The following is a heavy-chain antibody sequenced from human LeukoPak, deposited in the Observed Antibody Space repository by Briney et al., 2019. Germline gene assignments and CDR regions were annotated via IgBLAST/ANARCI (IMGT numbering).Heavy chain of an antibody. D-gene: IGHD2-2*01. V-gene: IGHV3-48*03. Sequence: PGGSLRLSCAASGFTFSSYEMNWVRQAPGKGLEWVSYISSSGSTIYYADSVKGRFTISRDNAKNSLYLQMNSLRAGDTAVYYCARVARYCSSTSCYSAGDYYYYGMDVWGKGTTVTVSS. CDR3: ARVARYCSSTSCYSAGDYYYYGMDV. CDR1: GFTFSSYE. J-gene: IGHJ6*04. CDR2: ISSSGSTI.